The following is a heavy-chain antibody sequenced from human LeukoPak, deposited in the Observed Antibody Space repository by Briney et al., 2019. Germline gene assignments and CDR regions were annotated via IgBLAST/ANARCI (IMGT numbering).Heavy chain of an antibody. J-gene: IGHJ3*02. D-gene: IGHD6-19*01. CDR2: IYYSGST. CDR3: ARDSSGWGNDAFDI. Sequence: PSQTLSLTCTVSGGSISSGGYYWRWIRQHPGTGLEWIGYIYYSGSTYYNPSLKSRVTISVDTSKNQFSLKLSSVTAADTAVYYCARDSSGWGNDAFDIWGQGTMVTVSS. CDR1: GGSISSGGYY. V-gene: IGHV4-31*03.